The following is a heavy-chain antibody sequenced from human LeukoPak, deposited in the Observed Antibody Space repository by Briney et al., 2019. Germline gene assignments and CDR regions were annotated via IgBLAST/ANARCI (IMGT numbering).Heavy chain of an antibody. V-gene: IGHV1-69*13. J-gene: IGHJ5*02. D-gene: IGHD2-2*01. Sequence: SVKVSCKASGGTFSSYAISWVRQAPGQGLEWMGGIIPIFGTANYTQKFQGRVTITADESTSTAYMELSSLRSEDTAVYYCANRVVPAATGNWFDPWGQGTLVTVSS. CDR1: GGTFSSYA. CDR3: ANRVVPAATGNWFDP. CDR2: IIPIFGTA.